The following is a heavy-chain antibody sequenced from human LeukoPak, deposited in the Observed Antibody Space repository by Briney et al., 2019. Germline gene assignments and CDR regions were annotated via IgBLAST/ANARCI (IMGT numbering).Heavy chain of an antibody. CDR2: MNPNSGNT. D-gene: IGHD4-17*01. Sequence: ASVKVSCKASGYTFTSYDINWVRQATGQGLEWMGWMNPNSGNTGYAQKFQGRVTMTRNTSISTAYMELSSLRSEDTAVYYCARAPHLYYGDYGRDWFDPWGQGTLVTVSS. CDR1: GYTFTSYD. CDR3: ARAPHLYYGDYGRDWFDP. V-gene: IGHV1-8*01. J-gene: IGHJ5*02.